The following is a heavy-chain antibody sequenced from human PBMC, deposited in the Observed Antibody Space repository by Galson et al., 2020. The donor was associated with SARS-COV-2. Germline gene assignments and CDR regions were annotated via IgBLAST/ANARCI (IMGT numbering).Heavy chain of an antibody. CDR1: GFTFSSYA. D-gene: IGHD6-13*01. CDR3: AKDLIAAAGIMLASSDAFDI. V-gene: IGHV3-23*01. J-gene: IGHJ3*02. Sequence: ESLKISCAASGFTFSSYAMSWVRQPPGKGLEWVSAISGSGGSTYYADSVKGRFTISSDNSKNTLYLQMNSLRAEDTAVYYCAKDLIAAAGIMLASSDAFDIWGQGTMVTVSS. CDR2: ISGSGGST.